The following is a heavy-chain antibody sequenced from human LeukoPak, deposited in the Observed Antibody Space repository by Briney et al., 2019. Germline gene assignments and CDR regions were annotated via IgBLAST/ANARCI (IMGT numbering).Heavy chain of an antibody. Sequence: PSETLSLTCAVYGGPFSGYYWSWIRQPPGKGLEWIGEINHSGSTNYNPSLKSRVTISVDTSKNQFSLKLSAVTAADTAVYYCARGPPYVVSAFDIWGQGTMVTVSS. CDR2: INHSGST. J-gene: IGHJ3*02. CDR1: GGPFSGYY. CDR3: ARGPPYVVSAFDI. D-gene: IGHD2-15*01. V-gene: IGHV4-34*01.